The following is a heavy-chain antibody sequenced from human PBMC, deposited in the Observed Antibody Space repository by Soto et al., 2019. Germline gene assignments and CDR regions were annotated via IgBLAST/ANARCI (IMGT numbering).Heavy chain of an antibody. Sequence: QVQLQQWGAGLLKPSETLSLTCAVYGGSFSGYYWRWIRQPPGKGLEWIGEINHSGSTNYNPSLKSRVTISVDTSKNQFSLKLSSVTAADTAVYYCAPSITHYYYDSSGSWGQGTLVTVSS. CDR2: INHSGST. CDR3: APSITHYYYDSSGS. CDR1: GGSFSGYY. J-gene: IGHJ4*02. D-gene: IGHD3-22*01. V-gene: IGHV4-34*01.